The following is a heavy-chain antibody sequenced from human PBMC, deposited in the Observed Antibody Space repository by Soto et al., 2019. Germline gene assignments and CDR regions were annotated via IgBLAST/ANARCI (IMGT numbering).Heavy chain of an antibody. CDR3: ARAGTARVDPRMDV. CDR1: GGTFSSYA. CDR2: IIPIFGTA. D-gene: IGHD5-18*01. J-gene: IGHJ6*02. Sequence: GASVKVSCKASGGTFSSYAISWVRQAPGQGLEWMGGIIPIFGTANYAQKFQGRVTITADESTSTAYMELSSLRSEDTAVYYCARAGTARVDPRMDVWGQGTTVTVSS. V-gene: IGHV1-69*13.